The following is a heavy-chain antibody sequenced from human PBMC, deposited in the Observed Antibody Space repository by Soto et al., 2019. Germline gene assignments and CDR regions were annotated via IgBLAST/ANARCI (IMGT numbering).Heavy chain of an antibody. CDR3: ARARCSSGQCYYFDY. V-gene: IGHV3-64*02. Sequence: EVRLVESGEGLVQPGGSLRLSCAASGFTFSSYNIHWIRQAPGKGLEFVSAISRSGDRTYYADSVKGRFTITRDNSKNTVWLQMGSPRAEDMAVYYCARARCSSGQCYYFDYWGRGALVSVSS. CDR2: ISRSGDRT. J-gene: IGHJ4*02. D-gene: IGHD2-15*01. CDR1: GFTFSSYN.